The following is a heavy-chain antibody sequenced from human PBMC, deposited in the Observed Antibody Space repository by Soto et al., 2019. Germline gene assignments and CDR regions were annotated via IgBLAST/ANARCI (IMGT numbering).Heavy chain of an antibody. J-gene: IGHJ4*02. CDR3: AKVGQLDITTGHAYFDH. Sequence: PGGSLRLSCATSGFAFEDYAMHWVRQVPGKGLEWVSLISWDGESTYYADPVKGQFTISRDNSEKSLYLQMNSVRVDDTALYYCAKVGQLDITTGHAYFDHWGQGTLVTVSS. CDR2: ISWDGEST. D-gene: IGHD5-12*01. V-gene: IGHV3-43D*04. CDR1: GFAFEDYA.